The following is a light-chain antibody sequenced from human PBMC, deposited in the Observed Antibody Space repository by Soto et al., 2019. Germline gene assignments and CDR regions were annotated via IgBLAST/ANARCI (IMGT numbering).Light chain of an antibody. Sequence: EIVLTQSPATLSLSPGARVTLPFRASQIASSYLAWYQQKAGQSPRLLIYDASNRATGIPARFSGTGSETDFTLTISSLEPEEFAIYYCLHRIMPPVLFGHRTKVAI. J-gene: IGKJ1*01. CDR3: LHRIMPPVL. CDR2: DAS. V-gene: IGKV3-11*01. CDR1: QIASSY.